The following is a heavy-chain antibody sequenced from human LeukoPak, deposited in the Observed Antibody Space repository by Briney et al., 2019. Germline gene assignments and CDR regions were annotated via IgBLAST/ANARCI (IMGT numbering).Heavy chain of an antibody. D-gene: IGHD3-10*01. CDR3: AKDMYRFGEFDGFDP. Sequence: GGSLRLSCAASGFTFSSYAMHWVRQAPGKGLEWVAVISYDGSNKYYADSVKGRFTISRDNSKNTLYLQMNSLRAEDTALYYCAKDMYRFGEFDGFDPWGQGTLVTVSS. J-gene: IGHJ5*02. CDR2: ISYDGSNK. CDR1: GFTFSSYA. V-gene: IGHV3-30*04.